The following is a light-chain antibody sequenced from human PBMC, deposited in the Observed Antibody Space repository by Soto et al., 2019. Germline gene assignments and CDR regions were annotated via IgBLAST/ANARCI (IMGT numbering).Light chain of an antibody. Sequence: QSVLTQPASVSGSPGQSITISCTGTSSDVGGYKYVSWYQHHADKAPKLMIYEVSNRPSGVSNRFSGSKSGNTASLTIYGLQAEDEADYYCSSFSSSNTLYVVGTGIKV. CDR3: SSFSSSNTLYV. J-gene: IGLJ1*01. CDR2: EVS. V-gene: IGLV2-14*01. CDR1: SSDVGGYKY.